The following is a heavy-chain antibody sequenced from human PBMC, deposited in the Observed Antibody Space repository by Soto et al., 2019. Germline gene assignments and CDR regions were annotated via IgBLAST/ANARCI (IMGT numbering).Heavy chain of an antibody. CDR3: AKNWNWGSLVH. CDR1: GDSISTDY. CDR2: IYYGGST. Sequence: QVHLQESGPGLVKPSETLSLTCTVSGDSISTDYWSWIRQSPGKGLEWIGFIYYGGSTNYNPSLKSRVTISVDTPKNQFSLKLSSVPAADTAVYYCAKNWNWGSLVHWGQGTLVTVSS. D-gene: IGHD7-27*01. J-gene: IGHJ4*02. V-gene: IGHV4-59*08.